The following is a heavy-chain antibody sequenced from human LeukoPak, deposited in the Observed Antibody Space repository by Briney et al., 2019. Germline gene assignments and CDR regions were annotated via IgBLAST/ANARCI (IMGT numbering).Heavy chain of an antibody. CDR1: GFTFGDYA. CDR3: AREGTYGDYGIYYYYMDV. V-gene: IGHV3-11*04. J-gene: IGHJ6*03. CDR2: ISSSGSTI. D-gene: IGHD4-17*01. Sequence: TGGSLRLSCTASGFTFGDYAMSWFRQAPGRGLEWVSYISSSGSTIYYADSVKGRFTISRDNAKNSLYLQMNSLRAEDTAVYYCAREGTYGDYGIYYYYMDVWGKGTTVTVSS.